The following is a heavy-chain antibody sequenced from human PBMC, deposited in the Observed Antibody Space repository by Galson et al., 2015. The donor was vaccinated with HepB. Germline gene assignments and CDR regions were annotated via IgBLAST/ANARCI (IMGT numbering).Heavy chain of an antibody. CDR3: ARDTSSKSLFDY. V-gene: IGHV3-30*04. D-gene: IGHD2-2*01. CDR2: ISYDGSNK. Sequence: SLRLSCAASGFTFSSYAMHWVRQAPGKGLEWVAVISYDGSNKYYADSVKGRFTISRDNSKNTLYLQMNSLRAEDTAVYYCARDTSSKSLFDYWGQGTLVTVSS. J-gene: IGHJ4*02. CDR1: GFTFSSYA.